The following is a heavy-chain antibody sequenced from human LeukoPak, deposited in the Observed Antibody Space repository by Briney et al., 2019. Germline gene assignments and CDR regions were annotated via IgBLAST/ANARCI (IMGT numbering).Heavy chain of an antibody. CDR1: GFTFSSYD. CDR2: IGTAGDT. CDR3: ARVLGVWGSYRYAMDV. D-gene: IGHD3-16*02. V-gene: IGHV3-13*01. J-gene: IGHJ6*02. Sequence: GGSLRLSCAASGFTFSSYDMHWVRHATGKGLEWVSAIGTAGDTYYPGSVKGRFTISRENAKNSLYLQMSSLRAGDTAVYYCARVLGVWGSYRYAMDVWGQGTTVTVSS.